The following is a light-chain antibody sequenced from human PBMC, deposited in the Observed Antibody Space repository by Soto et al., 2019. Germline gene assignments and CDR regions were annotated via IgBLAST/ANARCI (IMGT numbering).Light chain of an antibody. CDR1: SSNIGAGFD. CDR2: SNR. V-gene: IGLV1-40*01. CDR3: QSYDSSLSGVV. J-gene: IGLJ2*01. Sequence: QPVLTQPPSVSGAPGQRVTISCAGSSSNIGAGFDVHWYQQLPGTAPKLLIYSNRNRPSGVPDRFSGSKSGTSASLAISGLQAADEADYYCQSYDSSLSGVVFGGGTKLTVL.